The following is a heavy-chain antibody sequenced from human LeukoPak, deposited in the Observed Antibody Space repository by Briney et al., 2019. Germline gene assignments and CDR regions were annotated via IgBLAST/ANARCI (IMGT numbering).Heavy chain of an antibody. CDR1: GGSISSYY. Sequence: PSETLSLTCTVSGGSISSYYWSWIRQHPGKGLEWIGYIYYSGSTYYNPSLKSRVTISVDTSKNQFSLKLSSVTAADTAVYYCASSAPREITVTTYYYYYMDVWGKGTTVTVSS. CDR3: ASSAPREITVTTYYYYYMDV. D-gene: IGHD4-17*01. V-gene: IGHV4-59*06. J-gene: IGHJ6*03. CDR2: IYYSGST.